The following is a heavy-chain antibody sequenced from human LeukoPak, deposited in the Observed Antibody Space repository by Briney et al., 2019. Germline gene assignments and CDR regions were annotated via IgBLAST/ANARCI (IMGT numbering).Heavy chain of an antibody. CDR2: ISYDGSNK. J-gene: IGHJ5*02. CDR3: ARVRRGRAAAGTSGFDP. V-gene: IGHV3-30-3*01. D-gene: IGHD6-13*01. CDR1: GFTFSSYA. Sequence: PGRSLRLSCAASGFTFSSYAMHWVRQAPGKGLEWVAVISYDGSNKYYADSVKGRFTISRDNSKNTLYLQMNSLRAEDTVVYYCARVRRGRAAAGTSGFDPWGQGTLVTVSS.